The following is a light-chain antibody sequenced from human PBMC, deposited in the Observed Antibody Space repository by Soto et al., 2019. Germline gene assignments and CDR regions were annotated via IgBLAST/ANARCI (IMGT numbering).Light chain of an antibody. J-gene: IGKJ1*01. Sequence: EIVLTQSPGTLSLSPGERATLSCRASQSVNSNYLAWYQQKPGQAPRLHIYGASSRATGIPDRFGGSGSGTDFTLTISRLEPEDFAVYYCQQYGSSPRTFGQGTKVEIK. CDR2: GAS. CDR1: QSVNSNY. V-gene: IGKV3-20*01. CDR3: QQYGSSPRT.